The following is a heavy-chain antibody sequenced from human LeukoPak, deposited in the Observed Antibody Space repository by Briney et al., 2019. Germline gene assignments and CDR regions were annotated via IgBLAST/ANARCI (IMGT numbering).Heavy chain of an antibody. V-gene: IGHV4-4*02. CDR3: ARVSSVAGYYFDD. J-gene: IGHJ4*02. Sequence: SGTLSLTCAVSGGSISSSNWGSWVRQPPGKGLEWIGEIYHSGSTNYNPSLKSRVTISVDKSKNQSSLKLCSVTAADTAVYSCARVSSVAGYYFDDWGQGTLVTVSS. D-gene: IGHD6-19*01. CDR2: IYHSGST. CDR1: GGSISSSNW.